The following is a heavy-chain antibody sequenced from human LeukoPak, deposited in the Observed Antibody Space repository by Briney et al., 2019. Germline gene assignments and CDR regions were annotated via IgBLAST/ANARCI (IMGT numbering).Heavy chain of an antibody. CDR3: ARDQVARDIVVVLAATGTIDY. CDR2: INPNSGGT. Sequence: ASVKVSCKASGYTFTGYYMHWVRQAPGQGLEWMGWINPNSGGTTYAQKFQGRVTMTRDTSISTAYMELSRPRSDDTAVYYCARDQVARDIVVVLAATGTIDYWGQGTLVTVSS. V-gene: IGHV1-2*02. J-gene: IGHJ4*02. D-gene: IGHD2-15*01. CDR1: GYTFTGYY.